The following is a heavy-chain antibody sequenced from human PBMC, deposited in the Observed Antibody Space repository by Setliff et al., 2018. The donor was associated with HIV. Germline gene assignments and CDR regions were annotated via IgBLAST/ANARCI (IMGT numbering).Heavy chain of an antibody. V-gene: IGHV1-69*05. CDR2: IIPIFGTA. Sequence: GASVKVSCKASGGTFSSYAISWVRQAPGQGLEWMGGIIPIFGTANFAQKFQGRVTLTRDTSISTAHMELTRLTADDTAVYYCVLPGYYESSGYAVDHWGQGTLVTVSS. D-gene: IGHD3-22*01. CDR3: VLPGYYESSGYAVDH. J-gene: IGHJ4*02. CDR1: GGTFSSYA.